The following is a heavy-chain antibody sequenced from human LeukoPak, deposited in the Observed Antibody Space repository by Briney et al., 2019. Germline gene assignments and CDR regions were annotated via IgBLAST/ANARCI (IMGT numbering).Heavy chain of an antibody. V-gene: IGHV3-33*08. CDR1: GFAFSSQA. D-gene: IGHD3-9*01. CDR2: ISYDGSNK. Sequence: GGSLRLSRAASGFAFSSQAMGWVRQAPGKGLEWVAVISYDGSNKYYADSVKGRFTISRDNAKKSLYLQMNSLRAEDTAVYYCARDYDILTGYFRGGFDYWGQGTLVTVSS. J-gene: IGHJ4*02. CDR3: ARDYDILTGYFRGGFDY.